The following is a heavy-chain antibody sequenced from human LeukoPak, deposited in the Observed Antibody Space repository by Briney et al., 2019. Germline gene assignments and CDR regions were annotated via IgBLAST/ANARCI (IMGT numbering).Heavy chain of an antibody. D-gene: IGHD3-9*01. CDR2: INHLGGT. J-gene: IGHJ4*02. Sequence: SETLSLTCGVYGGSFSGYYYNWIRQSPGKGLEWIAEINHLGGTNYNPSLKSRVAISIDTSKSQFSLRLGSVTAADTAVYYCARGGYNIDWMKDAPDNWGQGTLVTVSS. CDR1: GGSFSGYY. CDR3: ARGGYNIDWMKDAPDN. V-gene: IGHV4-34*01.